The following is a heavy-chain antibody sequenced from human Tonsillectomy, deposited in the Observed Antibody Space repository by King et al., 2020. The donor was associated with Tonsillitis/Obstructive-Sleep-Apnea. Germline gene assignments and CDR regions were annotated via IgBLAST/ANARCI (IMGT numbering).Heavy chain of an antibody. V-gene: IGHV4-38-2*02. J-gene: IGHJ3*02. CDR1: GYSISSAYY. Sequence: QLQESGPGLVKPSETLSLTCTVSGYSISSAYYWGWIRQPPGKGLEWIGSLYHSGSTYYNTSLKSRVTISVDTSKNQFSLKLRSVTAADTAVYYCARSTGYHNPDAFDIWGQGTMVTVSS. D-gene: IGHD3-9*01. CDR2: LYHSGST. CDR3: ARSTGYHNPDAFDI.